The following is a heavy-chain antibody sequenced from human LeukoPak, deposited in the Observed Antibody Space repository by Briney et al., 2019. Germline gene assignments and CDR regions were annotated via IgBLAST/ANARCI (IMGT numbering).Heavy chain of an antibody. CDR3: ARDVYSSGWYDYDY. CDR1: GFTFSSYS. V-gene: IGHV3-21*01. J-gene: IGHJ4*02. D-gene: IGHD6-19*01. CDR2: ISTSSNYI. Sequence: GGSLRLSCAASGFTFSSYSMNWVRQAPGKGLEWVSSISTSSNYIYYTDSVKGRFTISRDNAKNSLYLQMNSLRAEDTAVYYCARDVYSSGWYDYDYWGQGTQVTVSS.